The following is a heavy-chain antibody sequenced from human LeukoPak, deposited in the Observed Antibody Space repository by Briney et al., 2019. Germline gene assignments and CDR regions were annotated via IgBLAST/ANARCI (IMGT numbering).Heavy chain of an antibody. D-gene: IGHD6-13*01. Sequence: KSSETLSLTCTVSGYSISSGYYWGWIRQPPGKGLQWIGSIYYSGSTYYNPSLKSRVTISLDTSKNQFSLKLSSVTAADTAVYYCARDLYSSKTNDAFVIWGQGTMVTVSS. V-gene: IGHV4-38-2*02. CDR1: GYSISSGYY. CDR3: ARDLYSSKTNDAFVI. CDR2: IYYSGST. J-gene: IGHJ3*02.